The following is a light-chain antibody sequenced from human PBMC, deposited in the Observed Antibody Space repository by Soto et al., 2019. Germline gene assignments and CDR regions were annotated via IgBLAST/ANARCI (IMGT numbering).Light chain of an antibody. CDR2: AAS. V-gene: IGKV1-39*01. J-gene: IGKJ1*01. Sequence: DIQMTKSPSSLSASVGDRVTITCRASQSISSYLNWYQQKPGKAPKLLIYAASSLQSGVPSRFSGSGSGTDFTLTIRSLQPEDFATYYCQQSYSTPPWTFGQGTTGDIK. CDR3: QQSYSTPPWT. CDR1: QSISSY.